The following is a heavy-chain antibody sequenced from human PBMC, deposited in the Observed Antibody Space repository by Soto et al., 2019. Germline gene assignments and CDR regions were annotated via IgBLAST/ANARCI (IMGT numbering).Heavy chain of an antibody. V-gene: IGHV1-3*01. CDR3: AREKDYSNPLGFYYYYGMDV. D-gene: IGHD4-4*01. CDR2: INAGNGNT. CDR1: GYTFTSYA. Sequence: GASVKVSCKASGYTFTSYAMHWVRQAPGQRLEWMGWINAGNGNTKYSQKFQGRVTITRDTSASTAYMELSSLRSEDTAVYYCAREKDYSNPLGFYYYYGMDVWGQGTTVTVSS. J-gene: IGHJ6*02.